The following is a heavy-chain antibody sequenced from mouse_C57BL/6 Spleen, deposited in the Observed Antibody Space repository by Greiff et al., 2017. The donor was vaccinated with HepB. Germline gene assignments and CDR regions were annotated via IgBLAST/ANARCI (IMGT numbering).Heavy chain of an antibody. V-gene: IGHV1-82*01. J-gene: IGHJ4*01. CDR2: IYPGDGDT. Sequence: VQLQQSGPELVKPGASVKISCKASGYAFSSSWMNWVKQRPGKGLEWIGRIYPGDGDTNYNGKFKGKATLTADKSSSTAYMQLSSLTSEDSAVYFCAREGGSYPYYAMDYWGKGTSVTVSS. CDR3: AREGGSYPYYAMDY. D-gene: IGHD1-1*02. CDR1: GYAFSSSW.